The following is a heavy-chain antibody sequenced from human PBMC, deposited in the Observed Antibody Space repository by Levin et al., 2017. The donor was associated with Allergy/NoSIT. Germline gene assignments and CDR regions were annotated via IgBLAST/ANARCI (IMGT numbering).Heavy chain of an antibody. D-gene: IGHD4-11*01. CDR2: ISRSSGTM. CDR3: ARDDPNSDLTFDY. V-gene: IGHV3-48*02. J-gene: IGHJ4*02. Sequence: GGSLRLSCAASGFTFSNYDINWVRQAPGKGLEWVSYISRSSGTMYYADSVKGRYTISRDNAKNSLYLQMNSLRDEDTAVYFCARDDPNSDLTFDYWGQGTLVTVSS. CDR1: GFTFSNYD.